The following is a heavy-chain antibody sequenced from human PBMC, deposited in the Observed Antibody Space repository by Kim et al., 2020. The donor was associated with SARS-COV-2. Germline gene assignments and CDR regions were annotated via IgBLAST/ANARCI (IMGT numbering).Heavy chain of an antibody. CDR2: INHSGNT. D-gene: IGHD6-13*01. J-gene: IGHJ4*02. CDR1: GGSFSGYY. Sequence: SETLSLTCAGHGGSFSGYYWSWIRQAPRKGLEWIGEINHSGNTNYNPSLKSRVTMSIYTSKKQFSLKLSSVTAADTAVYYCARDPHQGIAAYDYWGQGT. CDR3: ARDPHQGIAAYDY. V-gene: IGHV4-34*01.